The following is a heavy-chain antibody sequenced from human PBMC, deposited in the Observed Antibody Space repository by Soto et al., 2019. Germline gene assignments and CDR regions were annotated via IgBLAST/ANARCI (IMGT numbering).Heavy chain of an antibody. V-gene: IGHV3-23*01. CDR2: ISGSGGST. CDR3: AKDQDYDSSAKVDY. J-gene: IGHJ4*02. D-gene: IGHD3-22*01. Sequence: GGSLRLSCAASGFTFSSYAMSWVRQAPGKGLEWVSAISGSGGSTYYADSVKGRFNISRDNSKHTLYLQMNSLRAEDTAVYYCAKDQDYDSSAKVDYWGQGTLVTVSS. CDR1: GFTFSSYA.